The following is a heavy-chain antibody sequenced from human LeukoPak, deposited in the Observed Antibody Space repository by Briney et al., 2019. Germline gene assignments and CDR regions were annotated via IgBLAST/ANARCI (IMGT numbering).Heavy chain of an antibody. CDR2: IRQDGDTK. D-gene: IGHD6-13*01. J-gene: IGHJ4*02. V-gene: IGHV3-7*03. Sequence: GGSLRLSCAASGFTCSSYAMTWVRQAPGKGLEWVANIRQDGDTKYYVDSVKGRFTISRDNAMNSLYLQMNSLRAEDTAIYYCARSLPYGTTWYGRSDFWGQGTLVTVSS. CDR1: GFTCSSYA. CDR3: ARSLPYGTTWYGRSDF.